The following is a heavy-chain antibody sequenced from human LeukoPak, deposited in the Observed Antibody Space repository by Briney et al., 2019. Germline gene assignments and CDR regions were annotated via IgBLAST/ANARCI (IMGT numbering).Heavy chain of an antibody. Sequence: GASVKVSCKASGYTFTSYYMHWVRQAPGQGLEWMGIINPSGGSTSYAQKFQGRVTMTRDTSTSTVYMELSSLRSEDTAVYYCARDRCSSTSCYVLFDYWGQRTLVTVSS. CDR3: ARDRCSSTSCYVLFDY. J-gene: IGHJ4*02. D-gene: IGHD2-2*01. V-gene: IGHV1-46*01. CDR1: GYTFTSYY. CDR2: INPSGGST.